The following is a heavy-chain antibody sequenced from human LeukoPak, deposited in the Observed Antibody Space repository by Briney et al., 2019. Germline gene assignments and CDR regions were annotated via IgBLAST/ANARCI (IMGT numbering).Heavy chain of an antibody. Sequence: GRSLRLSCAASGFTFSSYGMHWVRQAPGKGLEWVAVIWYDGSNKYYADSVKGRLTISRDNSKNTLYLQMNSLRAEDTAVYYCAKVDTAMVTLDYWGQGTLVTVSS. D-gene: IGHD5-18*01. CDR3: AKVDTAMVTLDY. CDR1: GFTFSSYG. V-gene: IGHV3-33*06. J-gene: IGHJ4*02. CDR2: IWYDGSNK.